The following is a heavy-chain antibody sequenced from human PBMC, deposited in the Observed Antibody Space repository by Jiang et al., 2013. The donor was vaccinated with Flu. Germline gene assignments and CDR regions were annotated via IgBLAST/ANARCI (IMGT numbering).Heavy chain of an antibody. CDR1: GYTFIDYY. V-gene: IGHV1-2*06. CDR2: INPNSGDT. D-gene: IGHD3-3*01. Sequence: SGAEMKKPGASVRVSCKASGYTFIDYYIYWVRQAPGQGLELMGRINPNSGDTNYAQKFWGRVTVTRDTSINTAYMELNRLRSDDTAVYYCAIGGFDFWGQGTLVTVSS. CDR3: AIGGFDF. J-gene: IGHJ4*02.